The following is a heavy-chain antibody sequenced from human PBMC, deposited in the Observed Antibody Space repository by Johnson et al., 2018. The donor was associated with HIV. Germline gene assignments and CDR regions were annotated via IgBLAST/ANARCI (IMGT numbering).Heavy chain of an antibody. V-gene: IGHV3-20*04. CDR2: INWNGGST. D-gene: IGHD5-12*01. CDR1: GFTFDDYG. Sequence: VQLVESGGGVVRPGGSLRLSCAASGFTFDDYGMSWVRQPPGKGLEWVSPINWNGGSTGYADSVKGRFTISRENAKNSLYLQMNILRAEDTALYYCARLFDIVATIDAFDIWGQGTMVTVSS. CDR3: ARLFDIVATIDAFDI. J-gene: IGHJ3*02.